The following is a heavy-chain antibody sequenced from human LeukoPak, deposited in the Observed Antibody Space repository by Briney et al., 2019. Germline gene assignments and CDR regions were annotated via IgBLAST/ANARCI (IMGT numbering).Heavy chain of an antibody. J-gene: IGHJ4*02. CDR3: AKDHVIRLFDY. D-gene: IGHD2-21*01. CDR1: GFTFRSYV. CDR2: ISDGGGGT. Sequence: PGGSLRLSCTASGFTFRSYVFSWVRQAPGQGLEWVSAISDGGGGTYYADSVKGRFTISRDNSKNTLYRQRNGLGAEDTAVYYCAKDHVIRLFDYGGQGTLVTVSS. V-gene: IGHV3-23*01.